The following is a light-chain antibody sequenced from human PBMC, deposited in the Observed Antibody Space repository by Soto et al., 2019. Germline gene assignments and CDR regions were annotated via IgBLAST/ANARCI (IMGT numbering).Light chain of an antibody. J-gene: IGKJ1*01. V-gene: IGKV1-27*01. CDR2: AAS. CDR3: QMYNSAPRT. CDR1: QGISNY. Sequence: DIKMTQSPSSLSASVGDRVTITCRASQGISNYLAWYQQKPGKVPKLLIYAASTLQSGVPSRFSGSGSGTDFTLTISSLQPEDVATYYCQMYNSAPRTFGQGTKVEIK.